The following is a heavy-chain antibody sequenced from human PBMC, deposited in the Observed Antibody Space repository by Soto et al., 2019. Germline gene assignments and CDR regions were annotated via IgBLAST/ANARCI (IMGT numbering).Heavy chain of an antibody. CDR1: GGTFSSYA. Sequence: SVKVSCKASGGTFSSYAISWVRQAPGQGLEWMGGIIPIFGTANYAQKFQGRVTITADESTSTAYMELSSLRSEDTAVYYCAGREYYYDSSGYRGEFDYWGQGTLVTVSS. CDR3: AGREYYYDSSGYRGEFDY. V-gene: IGHV1-69*13. CDR2: IIPIFGTA. D-gene: IGHD3-22*01. J-gene: IGHJ4*02.